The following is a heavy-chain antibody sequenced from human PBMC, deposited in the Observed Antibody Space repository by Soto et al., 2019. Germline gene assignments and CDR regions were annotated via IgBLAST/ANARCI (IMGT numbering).Heavy chain of an antibody. CDR3: ARPVVRFLEWPFDY. V-gene: IGHV3-30-3*01. D-gene: IGHD3-3*01. CDR2: ISYDGSNK. J-gene: IGHJ4*02. Sequence: GGSLRLSCAASGFTFSSYAMHWVRQAPGKGLEWVAVISYDGSNKYYADSVKGRFTISRDNSKNTLYLQMNSLRAEDTAVYYCARPVVRFLEWPFDYWGQRTLVTVSS. CDR1: GFTFSSYA.